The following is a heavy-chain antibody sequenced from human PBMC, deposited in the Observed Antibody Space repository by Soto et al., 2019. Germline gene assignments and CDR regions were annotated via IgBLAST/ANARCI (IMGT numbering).Heavy chain of an antibody. CDR3: ARERNYDSSGYSYYYGMDV. J-gene: IGHJ6*02. D-gene: IGHD3-22*01. Sequence: QVQLQESGPGLVKPSQTLSLTCTVSGGSISSGGYYWSWIRQHPGKGLEWIGYIYYSGSTYYNPSLKSRVTISVDTSENQFSLKLSSVTAADTAVYYCARERNYDSSGYSYYYGMDVWGQGTTVTVSS. CDR2: IYYSGST. CDR1: GGSISSGGYY. V-gene: IGHV4-31*03.